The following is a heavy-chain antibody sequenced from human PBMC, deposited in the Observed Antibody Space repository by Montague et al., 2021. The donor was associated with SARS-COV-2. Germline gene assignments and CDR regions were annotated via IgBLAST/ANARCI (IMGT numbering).Heavy chain of an antibody. V-gene: IGHV4-34*01. J-gene: IGHJ5*02. CDR1: GGSISGYY. Sequence: SETLSLTCAVSGGSISGYYWSWIRQPPGKGLEWIGDINHSGSTNYNPSLKSRVTISVDTSKNQFSLKLSSVTAADTAVYYCASLRLGYCSSTCCYSDWFDPWGQGTLVTVSS. CDR2: INHSGST. CDR3: ASLRLGYCSSTCCYSDWFDP. D-gene: IGHD2-2*02.